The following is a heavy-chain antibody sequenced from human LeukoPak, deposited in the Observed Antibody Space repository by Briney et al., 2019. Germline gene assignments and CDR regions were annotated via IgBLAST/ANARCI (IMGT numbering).Heavy chain of an antibody. D-gene: IGHD1-26*01. CDR2: INPNSGGT. CDR1: GYTFIHYY. J-gene: IGHJ4*02. CDR3: ARNQGELPDFDY. Sequence: ASVKVSCKASGYTFIHYYMHWVRQAPGQGLEWMGWINPNSGGTNYAQKFQGRVTMTRDTSISTAYMELSRLRSDDTAVYYRARNQGELPDFDYWGQGTLVTVSS. V-gene: IGHV1-2*02.